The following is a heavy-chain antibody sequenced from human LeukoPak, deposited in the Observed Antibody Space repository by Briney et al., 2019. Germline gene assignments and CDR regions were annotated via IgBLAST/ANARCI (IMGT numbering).Heavy chain of an antibody. CDR2: ISSSSTI. V-gene: IGHV3-48*04. Sequence: GSLRLSCAASGFTFRSYSMNWVRQAPGKGLEWVSYISSSSTIYYADSVKGRFTISRDNAKNSLYLQMNSLRAEDTAVYYCASYYGGNSVEDSWGQGTLVTVSS. J-gene: IGHJ4*02. D-gene: IGHD4-23*01. CDR3: ASYYGGNSVEDS. CDR1: GFTFRSYS.